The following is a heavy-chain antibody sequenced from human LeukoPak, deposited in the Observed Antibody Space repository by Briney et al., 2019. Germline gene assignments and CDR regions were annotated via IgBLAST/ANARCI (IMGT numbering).Heavy chain of an antibody. J-gene: IGHJ6*04. Sequence: PSETLSLTCTVSGGSISSYYWSWIRQPPGKGLEWIGYIYYSGSTYYNPSLKSRVTISVDTSKNQFSLKLSSVTAADTAVYYCARVRIADEMDVWGKGTTVTVSS. CDR3: ARVRIADEMDV. D-gene: IGHD6-13*01. CDR1: GGSISSYY. CDR2: IYYSGST. V-gene: IGHV4-59*06.